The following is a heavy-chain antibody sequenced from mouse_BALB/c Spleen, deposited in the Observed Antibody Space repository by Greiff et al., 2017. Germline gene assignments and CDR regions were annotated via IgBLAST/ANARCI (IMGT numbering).Heavy chain of an antibody. CDR3: ARSDYYGSVFAY. Sequence: EVKLMESGPSLVKPSQTLSLTCSVTGDSITSGYWNWIRKFPGNKLEYMGYISYSGSTYYNPSLKSRISITRDTSKNQYYLQLNSVTTEDTATYYCARSDYYGSVFAYWGQGTLVTVSA. CDR1: GDSITSGY. V-gene: IGHV3-8*02. CDR2: ISYSGST. D-gene: IGHD1-1*01. J-gene: IGHJ3*01.